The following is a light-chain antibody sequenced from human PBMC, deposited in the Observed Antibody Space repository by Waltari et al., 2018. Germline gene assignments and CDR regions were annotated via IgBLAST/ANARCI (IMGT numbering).Light chain of an antibody. CDR1: QRIDSY. J-gene: IGKJ1*01. V-gene: IGKV3-11*01. Sequence: EIGLTQSPVTLSLSPGEGATLSCRASQRIDSYLAWYQQEPGQAPRLLIDDASKRASGIPARFRGSGSGTDFTLTISSLEPEDSALYYCHQSFAWPRGTFGQGTKVEIK. CDR3: HQSFAWPRGT. CDR2: DAS.